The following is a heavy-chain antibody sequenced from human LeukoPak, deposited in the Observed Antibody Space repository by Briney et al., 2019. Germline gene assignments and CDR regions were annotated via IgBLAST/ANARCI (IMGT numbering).Heavy chain of an antibody. D-gene: IGHD5-12*01. CDR1: GFTFSSYS. Sequence: PGGSLRLSCAASGFTFSSYSMNWVRQAPGKGLESVSHIRSSSETFYADSVKGRFTISRDNARNSLYLQMNDLRGEDTAIYYCARDAGNSGYGCDLWGQGTLVTVSS. CDR3: ARDAGNSGYGCDL. J-gene: IGHJ5*02. V-gene: IGHV3-48*01. CDR2: IRSSSET.